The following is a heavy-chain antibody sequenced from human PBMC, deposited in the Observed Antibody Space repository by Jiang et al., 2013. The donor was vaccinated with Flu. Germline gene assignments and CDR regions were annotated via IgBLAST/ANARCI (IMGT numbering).Heavy chain of an antibody. V-gene: IGHV3-30*18. CDR2: ISYDGSNK. CDR3: AKDSEDYYYDSSGYYSVPDY. J-gene: IGHJ4*02. D-gene: IGHD3-22*01. Sequence: ASGFTFSSYGMHWVRQAPGKGLEWVAVISYDGSNKYYADSVKGRFTISRDNSKNTLYLQMNSLRAEDTAVYYCAKDSEDYYYDSSGYYSVPDYWGQGTLVTVSS. CDR1: GFTFSSYG.